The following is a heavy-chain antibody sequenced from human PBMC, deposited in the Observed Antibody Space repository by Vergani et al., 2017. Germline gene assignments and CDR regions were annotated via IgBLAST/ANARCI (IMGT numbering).Heavy chain of an antibody. CDR3: ARQYFEXALLLLNPPNWFDP. Sequence: QLQLQESGPGLVKPSETLSLTCTVSGGSISSSSYYWGWIRHPPGKGLEWIGSIYYSGSTYYNPSLKSRVTISVDTSKNQFSLKLSSVTAAATAVYYCARQYFEXALLLLNPPNWFDPWGQGTLVTVSS. CDR1: GGSISSSSYY. D-gene: IGHD2-2*01. CDR2: IYYSGST. V-gene: IGHV4-39*01. J-gene: IGHJ5*02.